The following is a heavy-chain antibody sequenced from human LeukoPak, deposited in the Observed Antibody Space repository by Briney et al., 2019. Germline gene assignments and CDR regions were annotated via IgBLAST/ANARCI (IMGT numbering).Heavy chain of an antibody. V-gene: IGHV4-59*01. CDR2: IYYSGST. Sequence: SSETLSLTCAVSGGSISSIYWSTWVRQPPGKGLEWIGSIYYSGSTNYNPSLKSRVTISVDTSKNQFSLKVSSVTAADTAVYYCARGQSAFDIWGQETMVTVSS. CDR1: GGSISSIY. J-gene: IGHJ3*02. CDR3: ARGQSAFDI.